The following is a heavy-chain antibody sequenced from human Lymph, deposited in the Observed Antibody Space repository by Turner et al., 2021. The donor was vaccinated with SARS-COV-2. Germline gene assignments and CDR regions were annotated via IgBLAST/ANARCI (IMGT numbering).Heavy chain of an antibody. Sequence: QVHLRESAPGVVKPWGTVSVTCVVSGGSISSYYWNCIRQPAGQGLEWIGRMYTSGSTNDNATLKSRVPMSVDTSKNKFSRKLCFVTAAVRAVYYFASDGYYASGGYVLRGEGVFDLWGRGTLVTVSS. J-gene: IGHJ2*01. D-gene: IGHD3-22*01. CDR1: GGSISSYY. CDR2: MYTSGST. CDR3: ASDGYYASGGYVLRGEGVFDL. V-gene: IGHV4-4*07.